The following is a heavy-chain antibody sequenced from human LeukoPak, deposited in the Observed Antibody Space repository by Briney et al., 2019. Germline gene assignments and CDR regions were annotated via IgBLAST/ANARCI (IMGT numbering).Heavy chain of an antibody. CDR3: ARKPPSGAGYYYSSGMDV. D-gene: IGHD6-19*01. Sequence: SSETLSLTCTVSGGSISSSSYYWGCIRQPPGKGLEWIGSIYYSGNTYYNPSLKSRVTISVDTSKNQFSLKLSSVTAADTAVYYCARKPPSGAGYYYSSGMDVWGQGTTVTVSS. CDR1: GGSISSSSYY. CDR2: IYYSGNT. J-gene: IGHJ6*02. V-gene: IGHV4-39*01.